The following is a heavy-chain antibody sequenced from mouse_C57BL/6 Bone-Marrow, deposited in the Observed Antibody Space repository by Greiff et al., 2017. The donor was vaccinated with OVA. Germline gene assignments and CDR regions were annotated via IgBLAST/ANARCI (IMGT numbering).Heavy chain of an antibody. D-gene: IGHD2-2*01. CDR1: GYTFTSYW. CDR3: ARGDGGYHWFAY. J-gene: IGHJ3*01. CDR2: IYPGSGST. V-gene: IGHV1-55*01. Sequence: VQLQQPGAELVKPGASVKMSCKASGYTFTSYWITWVKRRPGQGLEWIGDIYPGSGSTNYNEKFKSKATLTVDTSSSTAYMQLSSLTSEDSAVYYCARGDGGYHWFAYWGQGTLVTVSA.